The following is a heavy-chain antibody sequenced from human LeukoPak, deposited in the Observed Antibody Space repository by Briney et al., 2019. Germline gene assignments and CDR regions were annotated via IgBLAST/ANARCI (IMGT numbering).Heavy chain of an antibody. D-gene: IGHD3-9*01. CDR1: GFTFDDYA. V-gene: IGHV3-9*01. CDR3: AKAKYYDILTGPTNHWHFDL. CDR2: ISWNSGTI. Sequence: AGGSLRLSCAVSGFTFDDYAMHWVRQESGKGLEWVSGISWNSGTIVYADSVKGRFTTSRDNAKNSLFLQMNSLRPEDTALYYCAKAKYYDILTGPTNHWHFDLWGRGTLVAVSS. J-gene: IGHJ2*01.